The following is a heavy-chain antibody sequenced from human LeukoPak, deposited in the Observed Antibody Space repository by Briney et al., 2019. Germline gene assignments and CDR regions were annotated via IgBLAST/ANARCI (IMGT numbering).Heavy chain of an antibody. CDR1: GYTVTSYD. J-gene: IGHJ5*02. V-gene: IGHV1-18*01. CDR3: ARDHRGNWFDP. Sequence: ASVKVSCKASGYTVTSYDISWVGQAPGQGREWMGWISTYNGNTNYAQKLQGRVTMTTDTITTTAYMELRSLRSDDTAVYYCARDHRGNWFDPWGQGTLVTVSS. D-gene: IGHD3-16*01. CDR2: ISTYNGNT.